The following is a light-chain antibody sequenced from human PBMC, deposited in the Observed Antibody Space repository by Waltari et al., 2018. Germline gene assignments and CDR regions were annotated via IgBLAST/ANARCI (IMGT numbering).Light chain of an antibody. CDR1: SSAVGNYNL. CDR3: CSYVGLGTYV. Sequence: QSGLAQPASASGSPGQSITITCTGTSSAVGNYNLVSCYQQRPGKAPRLLIYVVTKRAPSTSVCFSASKSGNSASLSTAGLQAQEDEADYYCCSYVGLGTYVFGTGTKVTV. V-gene: IGLV2-23*02. J-gene: IGLJ1*01. CDR2: VVT.